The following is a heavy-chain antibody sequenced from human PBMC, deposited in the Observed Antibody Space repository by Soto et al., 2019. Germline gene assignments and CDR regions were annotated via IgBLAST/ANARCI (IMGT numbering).Heavy chain of an antibody. V-gene: IGHV3-7*03. J-gene: IGHJ4*02. Sequence: PGGSLRLSCAASGFTFSGNWMSWVRQAPGKGLEWVANIKQDGSEKYYVDSVKGRFTISRDNAKNSLYLQMNSLRAEDTAVYYCAREDGYFDSFDYWGQGTLVTVS. CDR1: GFTFSGNW. CDR2: IKQDGSEK. CDR3: AREDGYFDSFDY. D-gene: IGHD3-9*01.